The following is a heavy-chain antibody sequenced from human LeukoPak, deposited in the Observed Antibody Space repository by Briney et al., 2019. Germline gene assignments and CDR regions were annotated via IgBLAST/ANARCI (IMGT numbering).Heavy chain of an antibody. J-gene: IGHJ4*02. CDR3: ARGDGSYSPFDY. CDR2: MSYSGSST. Sequence: PGGSLRLSCAASGFTFSSYAMNWVRQAPGKGLEWVSAMSYSGSSTYYADSVKGRFTISRDNAKNTLYLQMNSLRAEDTAVYYCARGDGSYSPFDYWGQGTLVTVSS. V-gene: IGHV3-23*01. CDR1: GFTFSSYA. D-gene: IGHD1-26*01.